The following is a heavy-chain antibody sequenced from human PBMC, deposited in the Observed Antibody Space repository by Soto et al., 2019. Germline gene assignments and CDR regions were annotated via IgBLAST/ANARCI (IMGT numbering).Heavy chain of an antibody. CDR1: GGTLSSYA. V-gene: IGHV1-69*13. CDR3: ARVDVGSSGWYGVDYYYGMDV. CDR2: IIPIFGTA. J-gene: IGHJ6*02. D-gene: IGHD6-19*01. Sequence: SVKVSCKDSGGTLSSYAISWVRQAPGQGLEWMGGIIPIFGTANYAQKFQGRVTITADESTSTAYMELSSLRSEDTAVYYCARVDVGSSGWYGVDYYYGMDVWGQGTTVTVSS.